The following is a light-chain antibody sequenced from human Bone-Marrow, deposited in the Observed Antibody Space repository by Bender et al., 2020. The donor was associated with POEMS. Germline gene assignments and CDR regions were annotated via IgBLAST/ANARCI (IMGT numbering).Light chain of an antibody. CDR3: SSYTSSSTYVL. V-gene: IGLV2-14*03. Sequence: QSALTQPASVSGSPGQSITISCTGTNSDVGGYNFVSWYQQHPGNAPLLILYDLSNRPSGVSNRFSGSKSGNTASLTISGLQAEDEADYYCSSYTSSSTYVLFGGGTKLTVL. CDR1: NSDVGGYNF. J-gene: IGLJ2*01. CDR2: DLS.